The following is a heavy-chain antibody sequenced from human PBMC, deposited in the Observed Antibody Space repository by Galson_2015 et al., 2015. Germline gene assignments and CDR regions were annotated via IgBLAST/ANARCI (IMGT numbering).Heavy chain of an antibody. CDR2: ISYSGST. CDR3: AGGDSGYEEYFTY. V-gene: IGHV4-59*01. D-gene: IGHD5-12*01. J-gene: IGHJ4*02. CDR1: GASISSDY. Sequence: ETLSLTCTVSGASISSDYWSWIRQPPGKGLEWIADISYSGSTNYNPSLKSRVTISRDTFKNQFSLKLTSVAAADTAIYYCAGGDSGYEEYFTYWGQGTLVTVSS.